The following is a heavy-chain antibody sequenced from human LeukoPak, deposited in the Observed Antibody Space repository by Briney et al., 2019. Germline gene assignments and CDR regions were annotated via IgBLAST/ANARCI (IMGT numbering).Heavy chain of an antibody. CDR3: TTGPSSLLEVLVDY. Sequence: GGSLRLSCAASGFTFSNAWMSWVRQAPGKGLEWVGRIKSKTDGGTTDYAAPVKGRFTISRDDSKNTLYLQMNSLKTEDTAVYYCTTGPSSLLEVLVDYWGQGTLVTVSS. V-gene: IGHV3-15*01. CDR1: GFTFSNAW. D-gene: IGHD6-13*01. CDR2: IKSKTDGGTT. J-gene: IGHJ4*02.